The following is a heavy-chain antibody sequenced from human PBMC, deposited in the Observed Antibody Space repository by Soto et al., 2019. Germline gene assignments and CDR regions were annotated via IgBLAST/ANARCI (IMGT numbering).Heavy chain of an antibody. CDR3: ARIGVATITNYFDY. Sequence: PGGSLRLSCAASGFTFSSYSMNWVRQAPGKGLEWVSYISSSSSTIYYADSVKGRFTISRDNAKNSLYLQMNSLRAEDTAVYYCARIGVATITNYFDYWGQGTLVTVSS. D-gene: IGHD5-12*01. J-gene: IGHJ4*02. V-gene: IGHV3-48*01. CDR2: ISSSSSTI. CDR1: GFTFSSYS.